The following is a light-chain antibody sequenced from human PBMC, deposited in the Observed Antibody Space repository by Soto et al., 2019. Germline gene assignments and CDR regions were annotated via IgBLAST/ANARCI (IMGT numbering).Light chain of an antibody. V-gene: IGKV3-20*01. CDR1: QSVSSSY. CDR3: QQYGGSPRT. CDR2: GAS. J-gene: IGKJ1*01. Sequence: EIVLTQSPGTLSLSPGERATLSCRASQSVSSSYLAWYQQKPGQAPRLLIYGASSRATGIPDRFSGSGSGTDFTLTISRLEPEDFALYYCQQYGGSPRTFGQGTKVDIK.